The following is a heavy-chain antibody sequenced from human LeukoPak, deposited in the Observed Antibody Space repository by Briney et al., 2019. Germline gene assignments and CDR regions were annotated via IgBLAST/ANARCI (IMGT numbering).Heavy chain of an antibody. CDR2: IYYSGST. J-gene: IGHJ4*02. CDR1: GGSISSSSYY. Sequence: SETLSLTCTVSGGSISSSSYYWGWIRQPPGMGLEWVGSIYYSGSTYYNPSLKRRVTISVDTSKNQFSLKLSSVTAADTAVYYCARRTVTVTNFDYWGQGTLVTVSS. CDR3: ARRTVTVTNFDY. D-gene: IGHD4-17*01. V-gene: IGHV4-39*01.